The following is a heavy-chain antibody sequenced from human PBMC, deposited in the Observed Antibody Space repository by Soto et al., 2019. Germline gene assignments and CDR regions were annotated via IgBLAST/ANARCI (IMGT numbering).Heavy chain of an antibody. CDR2: ISYDGSNK. J-gene: IGHJ4*02. V-gene: IGHV3-30-3*01. Sequence: GGSLRLSCAASGFTFSSYAMHWVRQAPGKGLEWVAVISYDGSNKYYADSVKGRFTISRDNSKNTLYLQMNSLRAEDTAVYYCARGQVVGATTKVDYWGQGTLVTVSS. D-gene: IGHD1-26*01. CDR3: ARGQVVGATTKVDY. CDR1: GFTFSSYA.